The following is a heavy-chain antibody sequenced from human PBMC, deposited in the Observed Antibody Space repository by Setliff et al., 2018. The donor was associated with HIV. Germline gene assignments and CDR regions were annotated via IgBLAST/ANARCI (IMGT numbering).Heavy chain of an antibody. D-gene: IGHD4-17*01. CDR3: ARGGSAWNMPRGDYANWFDP. CDR1: GDGFTGYF. CDR2: INRNGIT. Sequence: SETLSLTCSVYGDGFTGYFWSWIRQSPGKGLEWLGEINRNGITYSIPSFRGRLSISIDTSRNQFSLRLTSLIAADTAVYYCARGGSAWNMPRGDYANWFDPWGQGTLVTVSS. J-gene: IGHJ5*02. V-gene: IGHV4-34*01.